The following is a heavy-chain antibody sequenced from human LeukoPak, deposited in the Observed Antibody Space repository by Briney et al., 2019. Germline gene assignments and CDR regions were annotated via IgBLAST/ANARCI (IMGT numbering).Heavy chain of an antibody. D-gene: IGHD2-2*01. CDR1: GGSISSSSYS. Sequence: SETLSLTCTVSGGSISSSSYSWGWIRQPPGKGLEWIGSIYYSGSTYYNPSLKSRVTISVDTSKNQFSLKLSSVTAADTAVYYCASADLGSTSWRGSYYYYGMDVWGQGTTVTVSS. V-gene: IGHV4-39*01. CDR2: IYYSGST. J-gene: IGHJ6*02. CDR3: ASADLGSTSWRGSYYYYGMDV.